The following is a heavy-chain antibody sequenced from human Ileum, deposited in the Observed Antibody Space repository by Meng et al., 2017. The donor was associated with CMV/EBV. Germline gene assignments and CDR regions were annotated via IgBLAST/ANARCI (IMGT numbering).Heavy chain of an antibody. CDR1: GFTFSSFA. CDR3: VGVGAP. Sequence: EVPRLESGGGLVQPGGSLRLSCAASGFTFSSFAMNWVRLAPGKGLEWVSGISASGASTYYADSVKGRFTISRDNSENTLFLQMSSLRVEDTAVYYCVGVGAPGGQGTLVTVSS. V-gene: IGHV3-23*01. J-gene: IGHJ4*02. CDR2: ISASGAST. D-gene: IGHD1-26*01.